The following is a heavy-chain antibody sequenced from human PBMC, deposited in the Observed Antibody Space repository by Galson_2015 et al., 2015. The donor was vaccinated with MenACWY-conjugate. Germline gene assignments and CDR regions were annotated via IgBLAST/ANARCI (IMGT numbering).Heavy chain of an antibody. CDR3: ARDLSYYDSSGSLGDAVDS. CDR1: RFTFSSYS. D-gene: IGHD3-22*01. Sequence: SLRLSCAASRFTFSSYSMNWVRQAPGKGLEWVSSISSTSSYIYYADSVKGRFTISRDNAKNSLYLQMNSLRAEDTAVYYCARDLSYYDSSGSLGDAVDSWGQATMVTVSS. V-gene: IGHV3-21*01. CDR2: ISSTSSYI. J-gene: IGHJ3*02.